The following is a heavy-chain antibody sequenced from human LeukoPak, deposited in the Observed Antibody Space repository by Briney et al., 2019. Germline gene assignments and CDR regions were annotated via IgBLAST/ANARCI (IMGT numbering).Heavy chain of an antibody. V-gene: IGHV4-34*01. CDR3: ARDLLGWGWQGDSYYFDY. CDR2: INHSGST. J-gene: IGHJ4*02. D-gene: IGHD2-8*02. CDR1: GGSFSGYY. Sequence: PSETLSLTCAVYGGSFSGYYWSWIRQPPGKGLEWIGEINHSGSTNYNPSLKSRVTISVDTSKNQFSLQLNSVTPEDTAVYYCARDLLGWGWQGDSYYFDYWGQGTLVTVSS.